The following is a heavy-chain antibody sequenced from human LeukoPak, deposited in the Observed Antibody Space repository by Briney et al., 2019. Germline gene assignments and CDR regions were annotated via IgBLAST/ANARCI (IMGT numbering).Heavy chain of an antibody. CDR3: AKCLLRGYYDTSGYYFFDD. V-gene: IGHV3-23*01. D-gene: IGHD3-22*01. CDR2: VSGGGDST. J-gene: IGHJ4*02. Sequence: HPGGSVRLSCAASGFTFSSYVMTWVRQAPGKGLEWVSSVSGGGDSTYYADSVKGRFTISRDNSKSTLYLQMNSLRDGDTAVYYCAKCLLRGYYDTSGYYFFDDWAREPWSPSPQ. CDR1: GFTFSSYV.